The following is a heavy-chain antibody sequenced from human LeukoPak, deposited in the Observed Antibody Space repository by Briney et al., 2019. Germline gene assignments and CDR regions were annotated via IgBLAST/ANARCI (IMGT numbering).Heavy chain of an antibody. CDR1: GYTFTSYD. V-gene: IGHV1-8*01. Sequence: ASVKVSCKASGYTFTSYDINWVRRAPGQGLEWMGWMNPNSGNTGYAQRFQGRVTVTRNTSISTAYMELSSLRSEDTALYYCARGRKDSGSAFDYWGQGTLVTVSS. CDR2: MNPNSGNT. CDR3: ARGRKDSGSAFDY. J-gene: IGHJ4*02. D-gene: IGHD3-10*01.